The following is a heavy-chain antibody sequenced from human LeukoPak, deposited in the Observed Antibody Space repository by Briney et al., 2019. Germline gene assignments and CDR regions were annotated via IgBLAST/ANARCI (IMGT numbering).Heavy chain of an antibody. J-gene: IGHJ4*02. CDR2: IYYSGST. V-gene: IGHV4-28*06. Sequence: PSETLSLTCAVSGYSISSINWWGWIRQPPGKGLEWIGYIYYSGSTNYNPSLKSRVTMSVDTSKNQFSLKLSSVTALDTAVYYCARQIPAARHFDYWGQGTLVTVSS. D-gene: IGHD6-6*01. CDR1: GYSISSINW. CDR3: ARQIPAARHFDY.